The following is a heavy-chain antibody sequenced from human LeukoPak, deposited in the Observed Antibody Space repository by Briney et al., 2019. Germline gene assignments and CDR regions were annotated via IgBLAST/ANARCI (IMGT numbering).Heavy chain of an antibody. D-gene: IGHD4-23*01. CDR2: IWYDGSNK. Sequence: GGSLRLSCAASGFTFSSYGMHWVRQAPGKGLEWVAIIWYDGSNKYYADSVKGRFTISRDNSKNTLYLQMNSLRAEDTAVYYCARDGDYGGNYYFDYWGQGTLVTVSS. CDR3: ARDGDYGGNYYFDY. J-gene: IGHJ4*02. CDR1: GFTFSSYG. V-gene: IGHV3-33*01.